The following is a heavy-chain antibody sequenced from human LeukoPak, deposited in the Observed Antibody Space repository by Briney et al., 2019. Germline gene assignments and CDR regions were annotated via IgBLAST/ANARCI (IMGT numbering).Heavy chain of an antibody. D-gene: IGHD6-13*01. V-gene: IGHV3-9*01. CDR1: GFTFDDYG. CDR3: AKDYGYSSSWYDY. J-gene: IGHJ4*02. CDR2: ISWNSASV. Sequence: GGSLRLSCEASGFTFDDYGMHWVRQAPGKGLEWVSTISWNSASVGYVYSVNGRSTISRDNAKKTLYLQMSSLRPEDTALYYCAKDYGYSSSWYDYWGQGNLVTVSS.